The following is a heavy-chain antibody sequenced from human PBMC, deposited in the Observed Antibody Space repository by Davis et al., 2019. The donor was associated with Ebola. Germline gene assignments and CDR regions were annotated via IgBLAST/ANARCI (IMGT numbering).Heavy chain of an antibody. CDR3: ARAQLRATTFVRTGGMNV. CDR2: IGNSGDNG. Sequence: GESLKIPCAASGFTFSSYEMNWVRQTPGKGLEWVAYIGNSGDNGYYADSVKGRFTISRDNAKNSLYLQMSSLRAEDAAVYYCARAQLRATTFVRTGGMNVWGQGTTVTVSS. D-gene: IGHD1-26*01. J-gene: IGHJ6*02. V-gene: IGHV3-48*03. CDR1: GFTFSSYE.